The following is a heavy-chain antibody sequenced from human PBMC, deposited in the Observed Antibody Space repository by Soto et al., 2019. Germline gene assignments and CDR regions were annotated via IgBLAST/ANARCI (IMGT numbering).Heavy chain of an antibody. CDR1: GDSISSNSHY. Sequence: SETLSLTCTVSGDSISSNSHYWGWIRQPPGKGLESIANIYYDGNTYYNPSLKSRVTISVDRSKNQFSLKLSSVTAADTAVYYCARVPDRWGQGTLVTVPQ. D-gene: IGHD2-2*01. V-gene: IGHV4-39*07. J-gene: IGHJ5*02. CDR2: IYYDGNT. CDR3: ARVPDR.